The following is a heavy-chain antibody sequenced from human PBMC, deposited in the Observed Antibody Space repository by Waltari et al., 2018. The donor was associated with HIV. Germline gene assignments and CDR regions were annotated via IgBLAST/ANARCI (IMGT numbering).Heavy chain of an antibody. CDR1: RASSGDYY. Sequence: QLQQWGTGLLKPPEAPSLTRAAYRASSGDYYWTWIRQSPGKGPAWLGEVCPGGKVYVVSSLMLRLSLSTDASKNQFSLTLTSGVAADTAVYFCSRGLQMTSYASGNWLWEEMLSKYFFDLWGQGTRV. D-gene: IGHD3-10*01. J-gene: IGHJ4*02. V-gene: IGHV4-34*01. CDR2: VCPGGKV. CDR3: SRGLQMTSYASGNWLWEEMLSKYFFDL.